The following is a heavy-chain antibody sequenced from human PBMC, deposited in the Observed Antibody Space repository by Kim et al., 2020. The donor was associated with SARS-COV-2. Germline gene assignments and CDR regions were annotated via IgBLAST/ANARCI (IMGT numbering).Heavy chain of an antibody. D-gene: IGHD3-9*01. CDR1: GYSISSGYY. Sequence: SETLSLTCTVSGYSISSGYYWGWIRQPPGKGLEWIGSIYHSGSTYYNPSLKSRVTISVDTSKNQFSLKLSSVTAADTAVYYCARDLILTGYVTSGVDPWGQGTLVTVSS. J-gene: IGHJ5*02. CDR3: ARDLILTGYVTSGVDP. V-gene: IGHV4-38-2*02. CDR2: IYHSGST.